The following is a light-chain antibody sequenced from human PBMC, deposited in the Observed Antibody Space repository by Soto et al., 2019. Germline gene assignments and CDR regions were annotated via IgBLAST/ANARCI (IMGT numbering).Light chain of an antibody. V-gene: IGKV3-11*01. CDR1: QSVSSY. Sequence: EIVLTQSPAALAMSPLERTKRSFRASQSVSSYLAWYQQKPGQAPRLLIYDASNRATGITARFSGSGSGTDLTLTISSLEPEDFAVYYCQQRSNWWTFGQGTKVNI. CDR2: DAS. CDR3: QQRSNWWT. J-gene: IGKJ1*01.